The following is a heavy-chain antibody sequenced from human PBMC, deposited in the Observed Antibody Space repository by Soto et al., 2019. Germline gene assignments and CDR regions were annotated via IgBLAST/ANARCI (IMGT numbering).Heavy chain of an antibody. D-gene: IGHD3-10*01. Sequence: ASVKVSCKASGYTFTSYGISWVRQAPGQGLEWMGWISAYNGNTNYAQKLQGRVTMTTDTSTSTAYMELRSLRSDDTAVYYCASSLSDSYYYGSGSYFNAFDIWGQGTMVTVSS. CDR2: ISAYNGNT. CDR1: GYTFTSYG. V-gene: IGHV1-18*01. CDR3: ASSLSDSYYYGSGSYFNAFDI. J-gene: IGHJ3*02.